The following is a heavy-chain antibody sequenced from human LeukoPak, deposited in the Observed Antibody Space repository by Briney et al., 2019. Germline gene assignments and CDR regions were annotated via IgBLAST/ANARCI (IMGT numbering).Heavy chain of an antibody. V-gene: IGHV1-46*01. J-gene: IGHJ6*02. Sequence: EASVKVSCKASGYTFTSYGISWVRQAPGQGLEWMGIINPSGGSTSYAQKFQGRVTMTRDTSTSTVYMELSSLRSEDTAVYYCARGARERRWLQIRSIYYGMDVWGQGTTVTVSS. CDR2: INPSGGST. D-gene: IGHD5-24*01. CDR1: GYTFTSYG. CDR3: ARGARERRWLQIRSIYYGMDV.